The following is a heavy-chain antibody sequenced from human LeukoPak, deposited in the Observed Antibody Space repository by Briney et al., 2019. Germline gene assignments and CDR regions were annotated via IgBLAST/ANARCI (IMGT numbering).Heavy chain of an antibody. J-gene: IGHJ4*02. CDR3: ARGRGNRTTGLKVDY. D-gene: IGHD1-1*01. Sequence: SETLSLTCDVSGGSRINAGWWSWIRQHPGKGLEWIGYIFYTGNTYYNPSLKSRVTISVDTSKNQFSLKLSSVTAADTAVYYCARGRGNRTTGLKVDYWGQGTLVTVSS. CDR2: IFYTGNT. V-gene: IGHV4-31*11. CDR1: GGSRINAGW.